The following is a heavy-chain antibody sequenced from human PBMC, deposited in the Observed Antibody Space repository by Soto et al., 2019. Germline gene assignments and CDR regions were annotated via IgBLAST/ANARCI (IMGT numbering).Heavy chain of an antibody. CDR2: IYWDDDK. J-gene: IGHJ4*02. CDR1: GFSLTTTGVG. Sequence: QITLKESGPTLVKPTQTLTLTCTFSGFSLTTTGVGVGWIRQPPGKALEWLALIYWDDDKRYSPSLKSRLTITTDTSKNQVVLTMTNMDPVDTATYYCIHRLSGSYFDYWGQGTLVTVSS. V-gene: IGHV2-5*02. CDR3: IHRLSGSYFDY. D-gene: IGHD3-10*01.